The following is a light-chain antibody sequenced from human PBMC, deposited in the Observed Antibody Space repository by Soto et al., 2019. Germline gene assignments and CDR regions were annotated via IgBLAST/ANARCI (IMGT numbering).Light chain of an antibody. J-gene: IGKJ2*01. Sequence: EIMLTQSPGTLSLSPGERATLSCRASQSVSSSFLAWYQQKPGQAPRLLIYGASIRATGIPDRFSGGGSGTDFTLTISRVEPEDFAVYYCQQYGSSPSGYTFGQGTKLEIK. V-gene: IGKV3-20*01. CDR2: GAS. CDR1: QSVSSSF. CDR3: QQYGSSPSGYT.